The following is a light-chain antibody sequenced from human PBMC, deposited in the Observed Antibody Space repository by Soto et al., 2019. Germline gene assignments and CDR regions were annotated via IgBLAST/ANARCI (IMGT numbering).Light chain of an antibody. V-gene: IGLV2-14*01. CDR2: DVS. Sequence: QSALTQPASVSGSPGHSITISCTGTSSDVGNHNYVSWFQQHPGKAPKLIIFDVSNLPSRISSRVSGSKSGSTASLTISGLQAEDEADYYCSSYTPSSPVVFGGGTKLTVL. J-gene: IGLJ2*01. CDR3: SSYTPSSPVV. CDR1: SSDVGNHNY.